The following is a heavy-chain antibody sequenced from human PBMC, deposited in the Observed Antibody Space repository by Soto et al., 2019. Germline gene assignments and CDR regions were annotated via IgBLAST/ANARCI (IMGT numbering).Heavy chain of an antibody. Sequence: QTLSRTCDSCGGKVSRYSWASNWLKKSPSRGLEWLGRTYYRLEWYTEYAVSVKSRITINPATSKNQFSLQLNSVTPDDTAVYYCARDRGYYYPFDPWGQGTLVTVSS. CDR3: ARDRGYYYPFDP. V-gene: IGHV6-1*01. CDR2: TYYRLEWYT. J-gene: IGHJ5*02. D-gene: IGHD3-22*01. CDR1: GGKVSRYSWA.